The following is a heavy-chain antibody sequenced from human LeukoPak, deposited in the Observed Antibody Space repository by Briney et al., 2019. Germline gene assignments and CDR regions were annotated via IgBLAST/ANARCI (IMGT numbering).Heavy chain of an antibody. CDR3: ARLGEKADFDY. Sequence: GGSLRLSCAASGFTFSSYWMSWVRQAPGKGLEWAANIKQDGSEKYYVDSVKGRFTMSRDNAKNSLYLQLNSLRAEDTAVYYCARLGEKADFDYWGQGTLVTVSS. CDR2: IKQDGSEK. V-gene: IGHV3-7*01. J-gene: IGHJ4*02. CDR1: GFTFSSYW. D-gene: IGHD3-16*01.